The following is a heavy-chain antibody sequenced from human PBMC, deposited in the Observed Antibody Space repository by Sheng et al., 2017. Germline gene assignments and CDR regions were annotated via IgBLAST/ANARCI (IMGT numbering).Heavy chain of an antibody. CDR2: ISYDGSNK. J-gene: IGHJ4*02. CDR3: ARGGTMIVGPFDY. CDR1: GFTFSSYA. D-gene: IGHD3-22*01. Sequence: QVQLVESGGGVVQPGRSLRLSCAASGFTFSSYAMHWVRQAPGKGLEWVAVISYDGSNKYYADSVKGRFTISRDNSKNTLYLQMNSLRAEDTAVYYCARGGTMIVGPFDYWGQGTLVTVSS. V-gene: IGHV3-30*04.